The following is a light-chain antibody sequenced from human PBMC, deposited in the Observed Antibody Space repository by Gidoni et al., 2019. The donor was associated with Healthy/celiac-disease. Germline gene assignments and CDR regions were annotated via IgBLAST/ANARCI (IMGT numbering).Light chain of an antibody. CDR1: QGISSY. J-gene: IGKJ1*01. V-gene: IGKV1-9*01. CDR3: QQHNSYPRT. Sequence: DIQLTQSPSFLSASVGDRVTITCRASQGISSYLAWYQQKPGKAPRLLIYAASTLQSGVPSRFSGSGSGTEFTLTISSLQPEDFAIYYCQQHNSYPRTFGQGTKVEIK. CDR2: AAS.